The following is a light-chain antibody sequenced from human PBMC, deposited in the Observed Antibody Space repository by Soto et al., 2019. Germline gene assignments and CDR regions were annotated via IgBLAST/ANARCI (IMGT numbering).Light chain of an antibody. Sequence: EIVWTQSPSTLSLSQGERATLSCRASQSVSSYLAWYQQKPGQAPRLLIYGASNRATGIPDRFSGSGSGTDFTLTISRLEPEDFAVYYCQQYGSSGTFGQGTKVDIK. J-gene: IGKJ1*01. V-gene: IGKV3-20*01. CDR2: GAS. CDR1: QSVSSY. CDR3: QQYGSSGT.